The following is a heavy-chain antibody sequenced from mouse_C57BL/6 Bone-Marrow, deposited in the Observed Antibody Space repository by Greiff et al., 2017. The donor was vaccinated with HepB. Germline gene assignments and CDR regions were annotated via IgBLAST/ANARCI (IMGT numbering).Heavy chain of an antibody. Sequence: EVQLVESGPVLVKPGASVKMSCKASGYTFTDYYMNWVKQSHGKSLEWIGVINPYNGGTSYNQKFKGKATLTVDKSSSTAYMELNSLTSEDSAVYYCARSEDGYYVGYWYFDVWGTGTTVTVSS. J-gene: IGHJ1*03. CDR2: INPYNGGT. V-gene: IGHV1-19*01. CDR1: GYTFTDYY. D-gene: IGHD2-3*01. CDR3: ARSEDGYYVGYWYFDV.